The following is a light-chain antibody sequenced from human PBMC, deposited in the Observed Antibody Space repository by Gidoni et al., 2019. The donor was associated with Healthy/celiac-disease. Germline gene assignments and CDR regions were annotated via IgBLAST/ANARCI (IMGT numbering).Light chain of an antibody. J-gene: IGKJ4*01. V-gene: IGKV1-39*01. Sequence: DIQMTQSPSSLSASVGDRVTITCRASQSISSYLNWYQQKPGKAPKLLIYAASSLQSGVPSRFSGSVSGTDFTLTISSLQPEDFATYYCQQSDSTPPLTFGGGTKVEIK. CDR2: AAS. CDR1: QSISSY. CDR3: QQSDSTPPLT.